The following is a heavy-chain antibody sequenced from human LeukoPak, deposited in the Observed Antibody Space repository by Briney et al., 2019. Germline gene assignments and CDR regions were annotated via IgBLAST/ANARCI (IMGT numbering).Heavy chain of an antibody. CDR3: AREIGSGSYLGYYYYGMDV. CDR1: GFTFSTYA. D-gene: IGHD3-10*01. CDR2: INGSGDST. V-gene: IGHV3-23*01. J-gene: IGHJ6*02. Sequence: GGSLRLSCAASGFTFSTYAVNWVRQAPGKGLEWVSTINGSGDSTYYADSVKGRFTISRDNSKNTLYLQVNSLRAEDTAVYYCAREIGSGSYLGYYYYGMDVWGQGTTVTVSS.